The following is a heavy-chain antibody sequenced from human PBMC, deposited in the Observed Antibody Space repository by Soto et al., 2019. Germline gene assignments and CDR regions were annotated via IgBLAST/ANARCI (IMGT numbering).Heavy chain of an antibody. CDR2: ISSDGSDK. Sequence: QVQLVESGGGVVQPGRSLRLSCAASGFTFSSYAMHWVRQAPGKGLEWVAVISSDGSDKYYADSVKGRFAISRDNSKNTLYVQVNRMRAEYTALYYCARDRQYGAGFIDVWGQGTTVTVSS. D-gene: IGHD3-10*01. J-gene: IGHJ6*02. V-gene: IGHV3-30*09. CDR3: ARDRQYGAGFIDV. CDR1: GFTFSSYA.